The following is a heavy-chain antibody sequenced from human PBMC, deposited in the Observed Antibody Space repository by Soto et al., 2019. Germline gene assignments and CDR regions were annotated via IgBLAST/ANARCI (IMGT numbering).Heavy chain of an antibody. J-gene: IGHJ4*02. V-gene: IGHV4-39*07. Sequence: PSETLSLTCTVSGGSISSRGYYWGWIRQPPGKGLEWIGTIYYSGSTYYNPSLKSRVTISVDTSKNQFSLKLSSVTAADTAVYYCARAGGLGAVAVDYWGQGTLVTVSS. CDR3: ARAGGLGAVAVDY. CDR1: GGSISSRGYY. D-gene: IGHD6-19*01. CDR2: IYYSGST.